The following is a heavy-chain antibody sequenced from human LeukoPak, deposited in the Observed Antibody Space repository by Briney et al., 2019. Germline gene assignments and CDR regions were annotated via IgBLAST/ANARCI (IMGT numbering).Heavy chain of an antibody. Sequence: GGSLRLSCAASGFTFSNYRMHWVRQAPGKGLVWVSRINSDESTTTYADSAKGRFTISRDNAKNTLYLQMNSLRAEDTAIYYCTRVGYIDEGIDYWGQGTLVTVSS. D-gene: IGHD5-24*01. CDR2: INSDESTT. J-gene: IGHJ4*02. V-gene: IGHV3-74*01. CDR1: GFTFSNYR. CDR3: TRVGYIDEGIDY.